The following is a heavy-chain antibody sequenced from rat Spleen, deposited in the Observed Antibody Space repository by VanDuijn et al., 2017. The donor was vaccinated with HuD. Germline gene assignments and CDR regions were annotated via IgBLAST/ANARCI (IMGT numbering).Heavy chain of an antibody. Sequence: EVQLVESDGGLVQPRRSLKLSCIASGFTFSNYGMTWVRQAPTKGLEWVTSISNGGNTYYRDSVKGRFSISRDNAKSTLYLQMNSLRSEDTATYYCTMGIDYWGQGVMVTVSS. CDR1: GFTFSNYG. CDR3: TMGIDY. CDR2: ISNGGNT. V-gene: IGHV5S13*01. J-gene: IGHJ2*01. D-gene: IGHD1-7*01.